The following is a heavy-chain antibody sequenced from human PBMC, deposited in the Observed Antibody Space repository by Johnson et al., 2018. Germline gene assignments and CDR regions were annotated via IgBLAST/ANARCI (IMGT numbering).Heavy chain of an antibody. Sequence: VQLVESGAEVKKPGASVKVSCKASGYTFTSYDIHWVRQATGQGLEWMGWMNNNRGNTGNAQKFQDRLTMTRDTSISTAYMELSSRRSGDTAVYYCARVSSGSYFYYYYMDVWGKGTTVTVSS. J-gene: IGHJ6*03. V-gene: IGHV1-8*01. CDR3: ARVSSGSYFYYYYMDV. CDR1: GYTFTSYD. CDR2: MNNNRGNT. D-gene: IGHD1-26*01.